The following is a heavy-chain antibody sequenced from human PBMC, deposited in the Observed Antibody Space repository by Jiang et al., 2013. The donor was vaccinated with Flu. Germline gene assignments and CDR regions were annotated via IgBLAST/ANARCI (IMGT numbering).Heavy chain of an antibody. CDR3: ARLSYYDSTGNFGF. CDR2: IYYSGST. D-gene: IGHD3-22*01. V-gene: IGHV4-59*12. CDR1: MNSYY. J-gene: IGHJ4*02. Sequence: MNSYYWSWIRQRPGEGPEWIGYIYYSGSTRYNPSLKSRVTILIDTSKKQFSLKLSSVTAADTAVYYCARLSYYDSTGNFGFWGQGTLVTVSS.